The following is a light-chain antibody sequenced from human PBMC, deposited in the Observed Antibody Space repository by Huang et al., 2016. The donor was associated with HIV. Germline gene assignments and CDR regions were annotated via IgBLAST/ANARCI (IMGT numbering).Light chain of an antibody. CDR3: QQYYSLPQT. CDR1: QSVYASSTSKDY. CDR2: WES. J-gene: IGKJ1*01. V-gene: IGKV4-1*01. Sequence: DIIMSQSPESLTVSLGERATLNCRSSQSVYASSTSKDYMAWFQQKPGQPPKLLLFWESSREVGSPDRFSGSGSGTHFTLTIANLQPEDAAIYYCQQYYSLPQTFGQGTRV.